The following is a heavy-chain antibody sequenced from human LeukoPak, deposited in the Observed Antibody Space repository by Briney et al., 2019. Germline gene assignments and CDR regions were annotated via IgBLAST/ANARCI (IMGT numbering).Heavy chain of an antibody. V-gene: IGHV3-30*18. CDR3: AKVNSGSHNYFDY. D-gene: IGHD1-26*01. Sequence: GRSLRLSCAASGFTFSSFGMHWVRQAPGKGLEWVAVISYDGSYKNYVDSVKGRFTIFRDISKNTLYLQMNSLRAEDTALYYCAKVNSGSHNYFDYWGQGTLVTVSS. CDR1: GFTFSSFG. J-gene: IGHJ4*02. CDR2: ISYDGSYK.